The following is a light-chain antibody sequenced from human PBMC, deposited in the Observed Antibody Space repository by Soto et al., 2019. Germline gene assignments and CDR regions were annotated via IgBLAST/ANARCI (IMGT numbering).Light chain of an antibody. V-gene: IGLV1-47*01. CDR3: AAWDDSLSGVV. Sequence: QSVLTQPPSASGTPGQRVTISCSGSSSNIGSNYVYWYQQLPGTAPKLLIYRNNQRPSGVPDRFSGSKSGTSASLAISGLRYEDEADDYCAAWDDSLSGVVFGGGTKLTFL. J-gene: IGLJ2*01. CDR1: SSNIGSNY. CDR2: RNN.